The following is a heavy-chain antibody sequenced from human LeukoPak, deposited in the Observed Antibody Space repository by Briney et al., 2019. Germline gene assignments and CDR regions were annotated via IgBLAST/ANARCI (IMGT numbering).Heavy chain of an antibody. CDR1: GFTFSSYG. CDR3: AKRREFHVDY. J-gene: IGHJ4*02. D-gene: IGHD3-10*01. V-gene: IGHV3-30*18. CDR2: ISYDGSNK. Sequence: PGRSLRLSCAASGFTFSSYGMHWVRQAPGKGLEWVAVISYDGSNKYYADSVKGRFTISRDNSKNTLYLQMNSLRAEDTAVYYCAKRREFHVDYWGQGTLVTVSS.